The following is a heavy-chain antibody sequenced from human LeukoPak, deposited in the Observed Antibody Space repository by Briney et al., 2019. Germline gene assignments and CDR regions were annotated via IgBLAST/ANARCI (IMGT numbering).Heavy chain of an antibody. CDR2: MNPNSGNT. CDR3: ARGPPYDFWSGYGGFDY. V-gene: IGHV1-8*01. J-gene: IGHJ4*02. CDR1: GYTFTSYD. D-gene: IGHD3-3*01. Sequence: ASVNLSCKASGYTFTSYDINCVRQATGQGLEWMGWMNPNSGNTGYAQKFQGRVTMTRNTSISTAYMELSSLRSEDTAVYYCARGPPYDFWSGYGGFDYWGQGTLVTVSS.